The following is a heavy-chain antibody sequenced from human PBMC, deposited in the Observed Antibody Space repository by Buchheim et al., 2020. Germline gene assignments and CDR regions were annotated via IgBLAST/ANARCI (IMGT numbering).Heavy chain of an antibody. CDR2: IYYSGST. D-gene: IGHD2-2*01. CDR1: GGSISGYY. Sequence: QVQLQESGPGLVKPSETLSLTCTVSGGSISGYYCSWVRQPPGKGLEWIGYIYYSGSTNYNPSLKSRVTISVDTSKNQFSLKLSSVTAEDTAVYYCARDRSCSSTRCYSGDWFDPWGQGTL. J-gene: IGHJ5*02. V-gene: IGHV4-59*01. CDR3: ARDRSCSSTRCYSGDWFDP.